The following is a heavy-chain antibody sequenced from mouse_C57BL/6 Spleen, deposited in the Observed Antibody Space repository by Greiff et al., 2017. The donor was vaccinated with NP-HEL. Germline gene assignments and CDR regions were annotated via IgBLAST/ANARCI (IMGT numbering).Heavy chain of an antibody. CDR1: GFTFSSYA. CDR2: ISDGGSYT. Sequence: EVKLVESGGGLVKPGGSLKLSCAASGFTFSSYAMSWVRQTPEKRLEWVATISDGGSYTYYPDNVKGRFTISRDNAKNNLYLQMSHLKSEDTAMYYCASRLLGIFDYWGQGTTLTVSS. D-gene: IGHD2-12*01. V-gene: IGHV5-4*03. J-gene: IGHJ2*01. CDR3: ASRLLGIFDY.